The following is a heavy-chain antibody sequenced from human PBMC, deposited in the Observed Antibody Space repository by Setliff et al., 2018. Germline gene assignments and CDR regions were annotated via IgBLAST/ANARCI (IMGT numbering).Heavy chain of an antibody. D-gene: IGHD6-19*01. Sequence: SETLSLTCTVSGGSISSGDYYWSWIWQPAGKGLEWIGHIYIGGSANYNPSLKSRVTMSIDTSKNQFSLKLNSVTAADMAVYYCAREQWLDPPGYYYMDVWAKGTTVTVSS. V-gene: IGHV4-61*09. CDR1: GGSISSGDYY. CDR2: IYIGGSA. CDR3: AREQWLDPPGYYYMDV. J-gene: IGHJ6*03.